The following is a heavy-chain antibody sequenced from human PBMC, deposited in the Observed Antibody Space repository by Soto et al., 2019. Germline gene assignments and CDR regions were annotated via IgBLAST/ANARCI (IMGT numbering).Heavy chain of an antibody. J-gene: IGHJ6*03. V-gene: IGHV4-59*08. CDR3: ARSGDYTNYYYYYMDV. Sequence: SETLSLTCSVSGGSISNYYWSWVRQSPGMGLEWIGYIYYSGLTKYNPSLKSRVTISVGTSKNQFSLRLSSVTAADSAVYYCARSGDYTNYYYYYMDVWGKGTTVTVSS. CDR1: GGSISNYY. CDR2: IYYSGLT. D-gene: IGHD4-17*01.